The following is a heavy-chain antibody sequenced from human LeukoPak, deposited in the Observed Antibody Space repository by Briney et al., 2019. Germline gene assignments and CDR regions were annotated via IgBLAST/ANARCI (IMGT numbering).Heavy chain of an antibody. J-gene: IGHJ5*02. CDR2: IYYSGST. V-gene: IGHV4-59*05. CDR1: GFTFSSYSMN. D-gene: IGHD2-2*01. Sequence: LRLSCAASGFTFSSYSMNWVRQAPGKGLEWIGSIYYSGSTYYNPSLKSRVTISLDTSKNQFSLKLSSVTAADTAVYYCATSRQLLDNWFDPWGQGTLVTVSS. CDR3: ATSRQLLDNWFDP.